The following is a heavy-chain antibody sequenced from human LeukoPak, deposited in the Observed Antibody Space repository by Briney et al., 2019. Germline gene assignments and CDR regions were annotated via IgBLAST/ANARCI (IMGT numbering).Heavy chain of an antibody. J-gene: IGHJ4*02. D-gene: IGHD2-15*01. V-gene: IGHV1-8*03. CDR3: ARPGYCSGGCCFKFDY. CDR1: GYTFTSYD. Sequence: ASVKVSCKASGYTFTSYDINWVRQATGQGLEWMGWMNPNSGKTGYAQKFQGRVTITRNTSISTAYMELSSLRSEDTAVYDCARPGYCSGGCCFKFDYWGQGTLVTVSS. CDR2: MNPNSGKT.